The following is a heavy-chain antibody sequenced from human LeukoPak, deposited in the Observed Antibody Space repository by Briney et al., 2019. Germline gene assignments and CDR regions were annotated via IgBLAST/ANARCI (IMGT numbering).Heavy chain of an antibody. CDR1: GYSISSGYY. V-gene: IGHV4-38-2*02. CDR3: ARDLGVDYYYMDV. Sequence: SETLSLTCTVSGYSISSGYYWGWIRQPPGKGLEWIGSIYHSGSTYYNPSLKSRVTISVDTSKNQFSLKLSSVTAADTAVYYCARDLGVDYYYMDVWGKGTTVTVSS. CDR2: IYHSGST. J-gene: IGHJ6*03. D-gene: IGHD7-27*01.